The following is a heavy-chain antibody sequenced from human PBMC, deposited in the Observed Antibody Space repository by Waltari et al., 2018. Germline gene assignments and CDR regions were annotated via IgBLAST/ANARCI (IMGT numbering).Heavy chain of an antibody. V-gene: IGHV4-31*03. CDR3: AGDEGKTTVAPGYFDY. CDR1: AGSISSAGYY. CDR2: INYSGST. J-gene: IGHJ4*02. Sequence: QVQLQESGPGLVKPSPTLSLTCTVSAGSISSAGYYWSWISQHPGKGLEWIVYINYSGSTYYNPSHKSRVTISVDTSKNEFSLKLSSVTAAETAVYYWAGDEGKTTVAPGYFDYWGQGTLVTVSS. D-gene: IGHD4-17*01.